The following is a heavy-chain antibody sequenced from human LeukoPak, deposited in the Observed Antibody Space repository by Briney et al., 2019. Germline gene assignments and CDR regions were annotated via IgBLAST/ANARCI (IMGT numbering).Heavy chain of an antibody. CDR2: ISSSSSYI. D-gene: IGHD1-26*01. V-gene: IGHV3-21*04. CDR3: AKDSTSGSYYLDY. Sequence: GGSLRLSCAASGFTFSSYSMNWVRQAPGKGLEWVSSISSSSSYIYYADSVKGRFTISRDNSKNTLYLQMNSLRAEDTAVYYCAKDSTSGSYYLDYWGQGTLVTVSS. J-gene: IGHJ4*02. CDR1: GFTFSSYS.